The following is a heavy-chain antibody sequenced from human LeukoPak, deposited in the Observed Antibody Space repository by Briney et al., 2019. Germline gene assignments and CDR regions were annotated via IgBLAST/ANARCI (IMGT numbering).Heavy chain of an antibody. CDR1: GFTFNSYA. Sequence: GGSLRLSCVASGFTFNSYAMYWVRQAPGKGLEWISGIFGSGGGAHYADSVKGRFTISRDNSKNTVYLQLDSLRVEDTAVYYCGKTTVGYSSGRYPGWPVDYWGQGALVTVSS. V-gene: IGHV3-23*01. CDR3: GKTTVGYSSGRYPGWPVDY. J-gene: IGHJ4*02. CDR2: IFGSGGGA. D-gene: IGHD2-15*01.